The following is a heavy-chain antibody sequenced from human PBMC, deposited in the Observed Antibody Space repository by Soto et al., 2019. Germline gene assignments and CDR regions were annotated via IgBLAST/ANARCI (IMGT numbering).Heavy chain of an antibody. Sequence: PSETLSLTCTVSGGSISRYYWSWIRQPPGKGLEWFVYMYNTGSTVYYLSFKSRVTISVDTSMNQFSLKLNSVTAADTAVYYCARDLWGYCGTDCYPLDVWGQGTTVTVSS. J-gene: IGHJ6*02. V-gene: IGHV4-59*01. CDR1: GGSISRYY. CDR3: ARDLWGYCGTDCYPLDV. D-gene: IGHD2-21*02. CDR2: MYNTGST.